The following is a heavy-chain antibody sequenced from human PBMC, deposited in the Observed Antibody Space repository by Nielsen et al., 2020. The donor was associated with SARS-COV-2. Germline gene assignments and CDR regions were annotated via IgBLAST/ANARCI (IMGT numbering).Heavy chain of an antibody. CDR2: INHSGST. V-gene: IGHV4-34*01. J-gene: IGHJ3*02. CDR1: GGSFSGYY. D-gene: IGHD4-17*01. CDR3: ARITVTTYAFDI. Sequence: SETLSLTCAVYGGSFSGYYWSWIRQPPGKGLEWIGEINHSGSTNYNPSLKSRVTISVDTPKNQFSLKLSSVTAADTAVYYCARITVTTYAFDIWGQGTMVTVSS.